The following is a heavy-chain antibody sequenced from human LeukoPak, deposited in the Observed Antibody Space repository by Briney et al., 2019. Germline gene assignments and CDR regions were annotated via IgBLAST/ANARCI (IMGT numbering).Heavy chain of an antibody. CDR1: GYSFATYG. D-gene: IGHD6-13*01. V-gene: IGHV1-18*01. CDR3: AKVAGDRMDY. Sequence: ASLKVSCKTSGYSFATYGFCWVRQAPGDGLEWMGWISANTGKTSYAQKFQDRVTMTTDTSTTTAYMELRSLRLDDTAVYFCAKVAGDRMDYWGQGTLVRVS. CDR2: ISANTGKT. J-gene: IGHJ4*02.